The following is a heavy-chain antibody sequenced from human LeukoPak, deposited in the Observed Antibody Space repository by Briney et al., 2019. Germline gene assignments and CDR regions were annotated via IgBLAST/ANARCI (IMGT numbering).Heavy chain of an antibody. D-gene: IGHD3-3*01. Sequence: PGGPLRLSCAASGFPFSSYSMNWVRQAPGKGLGWVSYISSSSSTIYYADSVKGRFTISRDNAKNSLYLQMNSLRAEDTAVYYCARTYYDFWSGYYPWGQGTLVTVSS. CDR2: ISSSSSTI. V-gene: IGHV3-48*01. CDR3: ARTYYDFWSGYYP. J-gene: IGHJ5*02. CDR1: GFPFSSYS.